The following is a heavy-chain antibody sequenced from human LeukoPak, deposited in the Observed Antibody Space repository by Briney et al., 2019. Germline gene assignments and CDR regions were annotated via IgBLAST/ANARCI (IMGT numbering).Heavy chain of an antibody. CDR3: AKLRGVVPAARIDY. Sequence: PGGSLRLSCVVSGFTFSDYAMSWVRQAPGKGLEWVSAISGGGTPTFYADSVKGCFITSRDNSKNTLYLQMNSLRVEDTAVYYCAKLRGVVPAARIDYWGQGTLVTVSS. CDR1: GFTFSDYA. D-gene: IGHD2-2*01. CDR2: ISGGGTPT. J-gene: IGHJ4*02. V-gene: IGHV3-23*01.